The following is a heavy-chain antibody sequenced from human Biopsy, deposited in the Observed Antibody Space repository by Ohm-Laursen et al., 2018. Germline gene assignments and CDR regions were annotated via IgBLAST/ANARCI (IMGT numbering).Heavy chain of an antibody. CDR1: EFSFSDYH. D-gene: IGHD3/OR15-3a*01. V-gene: IGHV3-11*01. CDR3: ARNLRLAITMNSGETTHSLHFAMDV. Sequence: SLRLSCAASEFSFSDYHMAWIRQTPGKGLEWVSNISPSGSDVKSADSVRGRFSLSRDNAKKSLYLHMSSLRAEDTAIYYCARNLRLAITMNSGETTHSLHFAMDVWGQGASVIVSS. CDR2: ISPSGSDV. J-gene: IGHJ6*02.